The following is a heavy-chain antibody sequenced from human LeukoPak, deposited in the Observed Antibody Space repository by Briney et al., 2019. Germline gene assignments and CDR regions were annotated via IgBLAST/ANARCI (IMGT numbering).Heavy chain of an antibody. J-gene: IGHJ4*02. CDR1: GYTFTSYG. V-gene: IGHV1-18*01. Sequence: GASVKVSCKASGYTFTSYGISWVRQAPGQGLEWMGWISAYNGNTNYAQKLQGRVTMTTDTSTSTAYMELRSLRSDDTAVYYCARGTDFWSGYYKDLADYWGQGTLVTVSS. D-gene: IGHD3-3*01. CDR2: ISAYNGNT. CDR3: ARGTDFWSGYYKDLADY.